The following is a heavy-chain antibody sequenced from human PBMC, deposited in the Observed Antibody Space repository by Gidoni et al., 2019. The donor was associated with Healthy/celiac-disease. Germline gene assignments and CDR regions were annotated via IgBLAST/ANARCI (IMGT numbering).Heavy chain of an antibody. V-gene: IGHV4-39*01. J-gene: IGHJ4*02. CDR3: ASYCSGGSCYADSGY. D-gene: IGHD2-15*01. CDR2: IYYSGNT. Sequence: QLQLQESGPGLVKPSETLSLTCTVSGGSISSSSYYWGWIRQPPGKGLEWIGSIYYSGNTYYNPSLKSRVTISVDTSKNQFSLKLSSVTAADTAVYYCASYCSGGSCYADSGYWGQGTLVTVSS. CDR1: GGSISSSSYY.